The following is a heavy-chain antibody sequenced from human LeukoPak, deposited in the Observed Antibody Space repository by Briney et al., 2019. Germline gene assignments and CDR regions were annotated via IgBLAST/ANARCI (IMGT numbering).Heavy chain of an antibody. V-gene: IGHV3-23*01. CDR1: GFTFSSYA. CDR2: ISGSGGST. Sequence: GGSLRLSCAASGFTFSSYAMTWVRQAPGKGLECVSTISGSGGSTYYADSVKGRFTISRDNSKNTLYLQMNSLRAEDTAMYYCTKDRLTGYSFGYSYFDYWGQGTLVTVSS. CDR3: TKDRLTGYSFGYSYFDY. D-gene: IGHD5-18*01. J-gene: IGHJ4*02.